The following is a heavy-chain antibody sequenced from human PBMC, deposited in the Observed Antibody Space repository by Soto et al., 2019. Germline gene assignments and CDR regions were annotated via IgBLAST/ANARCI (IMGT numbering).Heavy chain of an antibody. CDR2: MNPNRGNT. J-gene: IGHJ4*02. CDR1: GYTFISYD. CDR3: VRGLYTGYEWGDH. D-gene: IGHD5-12*01. V-gene: IGHV1-8*01. Sequence: VQLVQSGAEVKKPGASVKVSCKASGYTFISYDINWVRQAPGQGLEWMGWMNPNRGNTDYEQKFQGRVTISRNPSITTAYMELRSLTSEDTAVYFWVRGLYTGYEWGDHWGQGTLITVSS.